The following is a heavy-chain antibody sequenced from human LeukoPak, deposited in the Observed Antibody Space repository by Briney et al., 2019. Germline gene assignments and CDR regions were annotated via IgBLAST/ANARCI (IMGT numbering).Heavy chain of an antibody. Sequence: GGSLRLSCAASGFTFSSYWMSWVRQAPGKGLEWVANIKQDGSEKYYVDSVKGRFTISRDNAKNSLYLRMNSLRAEDTAVYYCARDATLWWLHPAPFDYWGQGTLVTVSS. CDR3: ARDATLWWLHPAPFDY. CDR2: IKQDGSEK. J-gene: IGHJ4*02. V-gene: IGHV3-7*01. D-gene: IGHD2-21*01. CDR1: GFTFSSYW.